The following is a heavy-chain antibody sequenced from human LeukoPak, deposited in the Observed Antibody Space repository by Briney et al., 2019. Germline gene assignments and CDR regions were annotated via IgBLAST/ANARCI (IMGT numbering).Heavy chain of an antibody. CDR3: ARLRWLPNWFDP. J-gene: IGHJ5*02. D-gene: IGHD4-23*01. CDR2: INHSGST. CDR1: GGFFSGYY. Sequence: SETLSLTCAVYGGFFSGYYWSWIRHPPGKGLEWIGEINHSGSTNYNPSLKRRVTISVDTSKNQFSLKLSSVTAADTAVYYCARLRWLPNWFDPWGQGNLVTVSS. V-gene: IGHV4-34*01.